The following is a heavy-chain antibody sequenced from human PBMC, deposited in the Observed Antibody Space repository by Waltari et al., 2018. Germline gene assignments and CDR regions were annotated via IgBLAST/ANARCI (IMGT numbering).Heavy chain of an antibody. CDR1: GFTFSSYW. D-gene: IGHD4-17*01. Sequence: EVQLVESGGGLVQPGGSLRLSCAASGFTFSSYWMSWVRQAPGKGLEWVANIKQDGSEKYYVDSVKGRFTISRDNAKNSLYLQMNSLRAEDTAVYYCARETQDDYGDYADYWGQGTLVTVSS. V-gene: IGHV3-7*01. CDR3: ARETQDDYGDYADY. J-gene: IGHJ4*02. CDR2: IKQDGSEK.